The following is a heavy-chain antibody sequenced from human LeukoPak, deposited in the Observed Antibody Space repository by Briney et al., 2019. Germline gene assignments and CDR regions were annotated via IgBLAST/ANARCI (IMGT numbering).Heavy chain of an antibody. CDR2: ISTYGGST. Sequence: VGSLRLSCAASGFTFSSYAMSWVRQAPGKGPEWVSAISTYGGSTYYADSVKGRFTISRDNSKNTLYLQMNSLRAEDTAVYYCAKSYCGGDCYPDYWGQGTLVTVSS. CDR3: AKSYCGGDCYPDY. CDR1: GFTFSSYA. D-gene: IGHD2-21*02. J-gene: IGHJ4*02. V-gene: IGHV3-23*01.